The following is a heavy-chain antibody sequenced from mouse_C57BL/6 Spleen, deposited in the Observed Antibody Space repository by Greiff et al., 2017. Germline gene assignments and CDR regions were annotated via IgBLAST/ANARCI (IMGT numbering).Heavy chain of an antibody. CDR2: ISYSGST. Sequence: DVKLVESGPGMVKPSQSLSLTCTVTGYSITSGYDWHWIRHFPGNKLEWMGYISYSGSTNYNPSLKSRISITHDTSKNHFFLKLNSVTTEDTATYYCARGETVVPFAYWGQGTLVTVSA. J-gene: IGHJ3*01. CDR1: GYSITSGYD. D-gene: IGHD1-1*01. CDR3: ARGETVVPFAY. V-gene: IGHV3-1*01.